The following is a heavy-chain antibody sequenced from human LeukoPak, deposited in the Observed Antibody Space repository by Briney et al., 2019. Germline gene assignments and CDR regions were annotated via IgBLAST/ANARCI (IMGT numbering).Heavy chain of an antibody. J-gene: IGHJ4*02. CDR2: IYYSGST. CDR3: ARWRYDFYYFDY. Sequence: SETLSLTCTVSGGSISSGGYYWSWIRQHPGKGLEWIGYIYYSGSTYYNPSLKSRVTISVDTSKNQFSLKLSSVTAADTAVYYCARWRYDFYYFDYWGQGTLVTVSS. D-gene: IGHD3-3*01. CDR1: GGSISSGGYY. V-gene: IGHV4-31*03.